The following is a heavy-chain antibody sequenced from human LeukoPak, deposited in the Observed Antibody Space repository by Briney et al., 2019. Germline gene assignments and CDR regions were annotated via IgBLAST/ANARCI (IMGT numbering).Heavy chain of an antibody. CDR1: GFTFSSYA. CDR3: AKGYYDFWSGYYPPLDY. Sequence: GGSLRLSCAASGFTFSSYAMSWVRQAPGKGLEWVSAISGSGGSTYYADSVEGRFTISRDNSKNTLYLQMNSLRAEDTAVYYCAKGYYDFWSGYYPPLDYWGQGTLVTVSS. CDR2: ISGSGGST. D-gene: IGHD3-3*01. V-gene: IGHV3-23*01. J-gene: IGHJ4*02.